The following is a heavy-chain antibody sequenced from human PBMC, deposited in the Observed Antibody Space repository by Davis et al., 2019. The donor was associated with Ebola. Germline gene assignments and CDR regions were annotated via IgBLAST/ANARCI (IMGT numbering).Heavy chain of an antibody. CDR2: ISSSSSYI. D-gene: IGHD3-22*01. J-gene: IGHJ4*02. V-gene: IGHV3-11*06. Sequence: GESLKISCAASGFTFSDYYMSWIRQAPGKGLEWVSSISSSSSYIYYADPVKGRFTISRDNAKNSLYLQMNSLRAEDKAVYYCARDENYYDSSGYNYYFDYWGQGTLVTVSS. CDR3: ARDENYYDSSGYNYYFDY. CDR1: GFTFSDYY.